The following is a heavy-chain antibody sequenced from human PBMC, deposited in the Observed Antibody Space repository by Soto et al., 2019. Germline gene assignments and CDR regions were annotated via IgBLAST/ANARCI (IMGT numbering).Heavy chain of an antibody. CDR1: GGSIGGHY. J-gene: IGHJ4*02. V-gene: IGHV4-59*11. D-gene: IGHD3-22*01. CDR2: IFYSGNT. Sequence: PAETLSLTCTVSGGSIGGHYWTWIRQPPGKGLEWIGYIFYSGNTNYNPSLRSRVTISVDNSRNTLFLQMNSLRADDTAVYYCGRDAGIGDDMFDYWGQGTQVTVSS. CDR3: GRDAGIGDDMFDY.